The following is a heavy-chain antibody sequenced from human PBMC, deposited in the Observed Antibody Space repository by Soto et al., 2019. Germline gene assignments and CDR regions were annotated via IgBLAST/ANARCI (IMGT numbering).Heavy chain of an antibody. CDR2: IYSGDSDT. J-gene: IGHJ4*02. Sequence: GESLKISCKGSGYTFSNYWIGWVRQIPGKGLEWMGIIYSGDSDTRYSPSFQGQVTISADKSINTAYLQWSSLKASDTAMYYCARQTNTIRQYYFDYWGQGTLVTVSS. CDR1: GYTFSNYW. CDR3: ARQTNTIRQYYFDY. V-gene: IGHV5-51*01. D-gene: IGHD3-3*01.